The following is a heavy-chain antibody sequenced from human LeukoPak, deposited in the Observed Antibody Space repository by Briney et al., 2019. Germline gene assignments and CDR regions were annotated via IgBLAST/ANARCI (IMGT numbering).Heavy chain of an antibody. D-gene: IGHD3-22*01. CDR2: ISSSSSCI. CDR1: GFTFSSYS. Sequence: GGSLRLSCAASGFTFSSYSMNWVRQAPGKGLEWVSSISSSSSCIYYADSVKGRFTISRDNAKNSPYLQMNSLRAEDTAVYYCAREYYYDSSGYYGIAYWGQGTLVTVSS. V-gene: IGHV3-21*01. CDR3: AREYYYDSSGYYGIAY. J-gene: IGHJ4*02.